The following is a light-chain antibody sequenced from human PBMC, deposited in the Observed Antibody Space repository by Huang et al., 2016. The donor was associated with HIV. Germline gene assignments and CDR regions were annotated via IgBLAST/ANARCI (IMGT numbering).Light chain of an antibody. V-gene: IGKV3-20*01. J-gene: IGKJ1*01. Sequence: EIVLTQSPGTLSLSPGERATLSCRASQSVSSGDLAGYQKRPGQAHRLLIFGVSPRATGIPDRLSGSGSGTDFTLTISRLEPEDFAVYYCQQYDSSPGTFGQGTKVEIK. CDR3: QQYDSSPGT. CDR1: QSVSSGD. CDR2: GVS.